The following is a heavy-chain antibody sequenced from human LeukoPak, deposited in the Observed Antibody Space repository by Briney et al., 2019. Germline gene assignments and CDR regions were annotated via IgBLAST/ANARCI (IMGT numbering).Heavy chain of an antibody. CDR1: GGSISSSSYY. V-gene: IGHV4-61*01. D-gene: IGHD3-3*01. Sequence: PSETLSLTCTVSGGSISSSSYYWSWIRQPPGKGLEWIGYIYYSGSTNYNPSLKSRVTISVDTSKNQFSLKLSSVTAADTAVYYCARVRFLEAWFDYWGQGTLVTVSS. CDR2: IYYSGST. J-gene: IGHJ4*02. CDR3: ARVRFLEAWFDY.